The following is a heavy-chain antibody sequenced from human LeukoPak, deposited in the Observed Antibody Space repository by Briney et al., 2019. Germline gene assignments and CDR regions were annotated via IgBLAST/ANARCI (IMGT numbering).Heavy chain of an antibody. J-gene: IGHJ4*02. CDR1: GYTLTELS. CDR3: ARAVSIAAAGTFDY. D-gene: IGHD6-13*01. CDR2: FDPEDGET. Sequence: GASGKVSCKVSGYTLTELSMHWVRQAPGKGLEWMGGFDPEDGETIYAQKFQGRVTITADESTSTAYMELSSLRSEDTAVYYCARAVSIAAAGTFDYWGQGTLVTVSS. V-gene: IGHV1-24*01.